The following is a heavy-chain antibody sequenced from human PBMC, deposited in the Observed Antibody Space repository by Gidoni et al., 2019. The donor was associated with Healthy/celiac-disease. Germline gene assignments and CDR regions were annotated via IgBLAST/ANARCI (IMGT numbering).Heavy chain of an antibody. J-gene: IGHJ4*02. CDR1: GFTVRSNY. Sequence: EVQLVESGGGLVQPGGSLRLSCAASGFTVRSNYMSWVRQAPGKGLEGVSIIYSGGSTYYADSVKGRFTISRDNSKNTLYLQMNSLRAEDTAVYYCARDATYASGSYYAYWGQGTLVTVSS. V-gene: IGHV3-66*02. D-gene: IGHD3-10*01. CDR2: IYSGGST. CDR3: ARDATYASGSYYAY.